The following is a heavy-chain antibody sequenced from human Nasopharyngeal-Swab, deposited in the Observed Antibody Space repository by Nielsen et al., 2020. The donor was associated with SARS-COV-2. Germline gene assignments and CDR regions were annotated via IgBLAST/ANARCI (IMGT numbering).Heavy chain of an antibody. CDR2: ISSSSSYI. D-gene: IGHD3-10*01. V-gene: IGHV3-21*01. CDR3: ARDRFTMVRGAFDP. Sequence: GGSLRLSCAASGFTFSSYSMNWVRQAPGKGLEWVSSISSSSSYIYYADSVKGRFTISRDNAKNSLSLQMNSLRAEDTAVYYCARDRFTMVRGAFDPWGQGTLVTVSS. CDR1: GFTFSSYS. J-gene: IGHJ5*02.